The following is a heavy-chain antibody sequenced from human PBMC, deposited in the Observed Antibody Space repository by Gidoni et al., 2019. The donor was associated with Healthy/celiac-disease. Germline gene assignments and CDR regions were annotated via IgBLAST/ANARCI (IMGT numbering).Heavy chain of an antibody. CDR1: GGSFSGYY. V-gene: IGHV4-34*01. CDR2: INHSGST. CDR3: ARVGRGCSGGSCYPSLPLFDY. J-gene: IGHJ4*02. Sequence: QVQLQQWGAGLLKPSETLSLTCAVYGGSFSGYYWSWIRQPPGKGLEWIGEINHSGSTNYNPSLKSRVTISVDTSKNQFSLKLSSVTAADTGVYYCARVGRGCSGGSCYPSLPLFDYWGQETLVTVSS. D-gene: IGHD2-15*01.